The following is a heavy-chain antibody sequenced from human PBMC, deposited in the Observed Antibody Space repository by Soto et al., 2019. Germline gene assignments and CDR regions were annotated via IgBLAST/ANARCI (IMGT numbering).Heavy chain of an antibody. J-gene: IGHJ6*03. CDR3: ARHYSNYGTTYYYYYMDV. D-gene: IGHD4-4*01. V-gene: IGHV1-18*01. CDR1: GYTFTSYG. Sequence: QVQLVQSGAEVKKPGASVKVSCKASGYTFTSYGISWVRQAPGQGLEWMGWISAYNGNTNYAQKLQGRVTMTTDTSTSTAYMELRSLRSDDTAVYYCARHYSNYGTTYYYYYMDVWGKGTTVTVSS. CDR2: ISAYNGNT.